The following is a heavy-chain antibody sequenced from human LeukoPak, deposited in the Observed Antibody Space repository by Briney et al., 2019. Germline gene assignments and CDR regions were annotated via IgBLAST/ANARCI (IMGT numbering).Heavy chain of an antibody. CDR1: GYTFTSYG. CDR3: ANVGYCTGGSCYLFDY. J-gene: IGHJ4*02. D-gene: IGHD2-15*01. CDR2: INAYNDNT. V-gene: IGHV1-18*01. Sequence: AASVNVSCKASGYTFTSYGISWVRQAPGQGLEWMGWINAYNDNTNYAQKLQGRVTMTTDTSTSTAYMELRSLRSDDTAVYYCANVGYCTGGSCYLFDYWGQGTLVTVSS.